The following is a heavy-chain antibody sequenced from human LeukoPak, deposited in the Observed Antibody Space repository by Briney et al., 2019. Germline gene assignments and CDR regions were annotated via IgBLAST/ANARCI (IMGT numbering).Heavy chain of an antibody. J-gene: IGHJ1*01. CDR2: ISGSGVTT. V-gene: IGHV3-23*01. D-gene: IGHD1-26*01. Sequence: GGSLRLSCAASGFTFSSYSMSWVRQAPGKGLEWVSAISGSGVTTHYAGSVKGRFSISRDNSKNTLYLQMNSLRAEDTALYYCAKKVVVGATSPYSDFQDWGQGTLVTVSS. CDR1: GFTFSSYS. CDR3: AKKVVVGATSPYSDFQD.